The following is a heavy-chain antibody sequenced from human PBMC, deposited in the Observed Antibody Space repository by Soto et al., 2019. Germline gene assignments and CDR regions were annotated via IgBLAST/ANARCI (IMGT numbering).Heavy chain of an antibody. CDR3: ARRLFSSTWPSYFDS. V-gene: IGHV4-39*01. D-gene: IGHD6-13*01. CDR1: GGSISSTNYY. Sequence: PSETLSLTCTVSGGSISSTNYYWGWIRQPPGKGLEWIASIYYSGSTYFNPSLKSRVTISVDTSKNQFSLKLSSVTAADTAVYYCARRLFSSTWPSYFDSWGQGTLVTVSS. J-gene: IGHJ4*02. CDR2: IYYSGST.